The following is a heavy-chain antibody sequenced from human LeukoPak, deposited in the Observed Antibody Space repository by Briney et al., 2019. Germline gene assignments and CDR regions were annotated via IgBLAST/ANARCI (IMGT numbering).Heavy chain of an antibody. CDR2: ISGSGGST. Sequence: GGSLRLSCAASGFTFSSYAMSWVRQAPGKGLEWVSDISGSGGSTYYADSVKGRFTLSRDNSKNTLYLQMNSLRAEDTAVYYCAKDSTSCYSCDYYYGMDVWGQGTTVTVSS. V-gene: IGHV3-23*01. J-gene: IGHJ6*02. D-gene: IGHD2-2*02. CDR3: AKDSTSCYSCDYYYGMDV. CDR1: GFTFSSYA.